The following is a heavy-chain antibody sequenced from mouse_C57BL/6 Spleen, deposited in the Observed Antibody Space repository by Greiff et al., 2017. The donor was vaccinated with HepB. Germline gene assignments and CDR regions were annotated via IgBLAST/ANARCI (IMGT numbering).Heavy chain of an antibody. Sequence: VQLQQSGAELARPGASVKMSCKASGYTFTSYTMHWVKQRPGQGLEWIGYINPSSGYTKYNQKFKDKATLTADKSPSTAYMQLSSLTSEDSAVYYCARGLRTDYYAMDYWGQGTSVTVSS. V-gene: IGHV1-4*01. J-gene: IGHJ4*01. D-gene: IGHD1-1*01. CDR1: GYTFTSYT. CDR3: ARGLRTDYYAMDY. CDR2: INPSSGYT.